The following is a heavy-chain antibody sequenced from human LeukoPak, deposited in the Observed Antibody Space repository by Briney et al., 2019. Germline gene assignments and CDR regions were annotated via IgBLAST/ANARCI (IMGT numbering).Heavy chain of an antibody. CDR3: ARTYCSAGSCYFLFDY. V-gene: IGHV2-70*16. J-gene: IGHJ4*02. CDR1: GASISIGGYS. D-gene: IGHD2-15*01. CDR2: IDWDDDK. Sequence: TLSLTCAISGASISIGGYSWSWIRQPPGKALEWLARIDWDDDKFYSTSLKTRLTISMDTSKNQVVLIMTNMDPVDTATYYCARTYCSAGSCYFLFDYWGQGTLVTVSS.